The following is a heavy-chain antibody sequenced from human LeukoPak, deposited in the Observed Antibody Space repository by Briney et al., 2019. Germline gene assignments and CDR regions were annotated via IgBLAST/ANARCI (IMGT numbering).Heavy chain of an antibody. CDR2: IYSGGST. CDR1: GVTVSSNY. CDR3: VRYSKGVTP. D-gene: IGHD2-15*01. Sequence: PGGSLRLSCAASGVTVSSNYMSWVRQAPGKGLEWVSVIYSGGSTYYVDSVKGRFTISRDNSRNTLYLQMNGLRVEDTAVYYCVRYSKGVTPWGQGTLVTVSS. J-gene: IGHJ4*02. V-gene: IGHV3-66*02.